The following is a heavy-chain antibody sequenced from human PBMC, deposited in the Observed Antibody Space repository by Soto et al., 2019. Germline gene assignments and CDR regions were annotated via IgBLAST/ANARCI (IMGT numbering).Heavy chain of an antibody. CDR2: IIPIFGTA. V-gene: IGHV1-69*13. CDR1: GGTFSSYA. J-gene: IGHJ4*02. Sequence: SVKVSCKASGGTFSSYAISWVRQAPGQGLEWMGGIIPIFGTANYAQKFQGRVTITADESTSTAYMELSSLRSEDTAVYYCARETYYDILTGYYLFDYWGQGTLVTVSS. CDR3: ARETYYDILTGYYLFDY. D-gene: IGHD3-9*01.